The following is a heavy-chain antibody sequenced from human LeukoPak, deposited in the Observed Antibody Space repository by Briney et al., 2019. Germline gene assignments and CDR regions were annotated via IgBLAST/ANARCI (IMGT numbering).Heavy chain of an antibody. CDR1: GGTYSNFA. CDR3: ARVPPYCRTTTCYAPFDH. D-gene: IGHD2-2*01. CDR2: IIPVFGAT. J-gene: IGHJ4*02. Sequence: GASVKVSCKASGGTYSNFAVSWVRQAPGQGLEWVGGIIPVFGATTYAEDFQDRVTITADESTGTAYMELSSLRSDDTAVYYCARVPPYCRTTTCYAPFDHWGQGTLVTVSS. V-gene: IGHV1-69*13.